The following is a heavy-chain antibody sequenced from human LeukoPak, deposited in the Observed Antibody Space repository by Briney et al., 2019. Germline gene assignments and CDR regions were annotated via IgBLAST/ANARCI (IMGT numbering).Heavy chain of an antibody. CDR3: VRYSLPGYSSNWFIFDY. CDR1: GDSISNYY. V-gene: IGHV4-59*08. D-gene: IGHD6-13*01. J-gene: IGHJ4*02. CDR2: ISYSGIT. Sequence: PSETLSLTCTVSGDSISNYYWSWIRQPPGKGLEWIGYISYSGITNYNPSLKSQVTISVDTSKNQFLLKLTSVTAADTAVYYCVRYSLPGYSSNWFIFDYWGQGTLVTVSS.